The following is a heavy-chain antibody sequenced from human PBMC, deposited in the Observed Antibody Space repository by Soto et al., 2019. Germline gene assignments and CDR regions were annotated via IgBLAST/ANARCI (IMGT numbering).Heavy chain of an antibody. Sequence: EVQLVETGGGLIQPGGSLRLSCAASGFTVSSNYMSWVRQAPGKGLEWVSVIYSGGSTYYADSVRGRFTISRDNSKTTLYIQMKSLRAEDTAVYYCARDPPATRHGMDVWGQGTTVTVSS. J-gene: IGHJ6*02. CDR2: IYSGGST. V-gene: IGHV3-53*02. CDR3: ARDPPATRHGMDV. CDR1: GFTVSSNY.